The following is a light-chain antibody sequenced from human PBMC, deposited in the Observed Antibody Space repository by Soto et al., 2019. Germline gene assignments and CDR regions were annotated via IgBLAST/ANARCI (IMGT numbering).Light chain of an antibody. J-gene: IGKJ3*01. CDR3: QQTYSTLT. V-gene: IGKV1-39*01. CDR1: QSISSY. CDR2: AAS. Sequence: DIQMTQSPSSLSASVGDRVTITCRASQSISSYLNWYQQKPGKAPKLLIYAASSLQSGVPSRFSGRGSGTDFTRTISSLQPEDFATYYCQQTYSTLTFGPGTKVDI.